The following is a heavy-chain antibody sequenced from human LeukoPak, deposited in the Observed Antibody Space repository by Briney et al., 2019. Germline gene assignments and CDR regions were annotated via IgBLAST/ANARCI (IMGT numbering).Heavy chain of an antibody. D-gene: IGHD1-26*01. CDR2: ITSNGDTT. Sequence: PGGSLRLSCAASGFTFSSYVMHWVRQAPGKGLEYVSVITSNGDTTFYANSVKGRFTISRDNSKNTLYLQMGSLRAEDMAVYHCAREAYSGSYHDYWGRGTLVTVSS. CDR3: AREAYSGSYHDY. J-gene: IGHJ4*02. CDR1: GFTFSSYV. V-gene: IGHV3-64*01.